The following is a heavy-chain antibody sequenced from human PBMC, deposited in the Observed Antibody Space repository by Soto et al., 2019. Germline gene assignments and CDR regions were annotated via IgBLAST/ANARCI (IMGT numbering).Heavy chain of an antibody. Sequence: GSLRLSGAASGCTFSRYSMTWVRQTPGKGLEWVSSITTSSDVYYADSLKGRFTISRDNAKNSLYLQMKSLRAEDTAVYYCATDYYFDTSARIGAFDIWGQGTMVTV. CDR1: GCTFSRYS. J-gene: IGHJ3*02. CDR3: ATDYYFDTSARIGAFDI. CDR2: ITTSSDV. V-gene: IGHV3-21*01. D-gene: IGHD3-22*01.